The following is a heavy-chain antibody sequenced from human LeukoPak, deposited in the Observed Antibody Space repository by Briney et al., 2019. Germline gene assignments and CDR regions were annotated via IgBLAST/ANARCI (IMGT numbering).Heavy chain of an antibody. D-gene: IGHD3-3*01. CDR2: ISYDGSNK. CDR3: ARESADTYYYYMDV. Sequence: PGGSLRLSCAASGFTFSSYAMHWVRQAPGKGLEWVAVISYDGSNKYYADSVKGRFTISRDNSKNTLYLQMNSLRAEDTAVYYCARESADTYYYYMDVWGKGTTVTVSS. J-gene: IGHJ6*03. V-gene: IGHV3-30*04. CDR1: GFTFSSYA.